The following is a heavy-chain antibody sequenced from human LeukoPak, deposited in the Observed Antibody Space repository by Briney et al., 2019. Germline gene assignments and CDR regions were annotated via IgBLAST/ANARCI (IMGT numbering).Heavy chain of an antibody. D-gene: IGHD1-26*01. CDR2: IRSKAYGGTT. CDR1: GFTFGDYA. J-gene: IGHJ4*02. CDR3: TSHSGSYQASHFDY. V-gene: IGHV3-49*03. Sequence: GGSLRLSCTASGFTFGDYAMSWFRQAPGKGLEWVGFIRSKAYGGTTEYAASVKGRFTISRDDSKSIAYLQMNSLKTEDTAVYYCTSHSGSYQASHFDYWGQGTLVTVSS.